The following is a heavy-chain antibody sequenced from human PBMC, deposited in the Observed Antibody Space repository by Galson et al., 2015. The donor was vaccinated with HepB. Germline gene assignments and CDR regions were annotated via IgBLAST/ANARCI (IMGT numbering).Heavy chain of an antibody. V-gene: IGHV1-18*01. CDR1: GYTFTSYG. J-gene: IGHJ3*02. D-gene: IGHD1-26*01. CDR2: ISAYNGNT. CDR3: ARDVKWELRGDAFDI. Sequence: SVKVSCKASGYTFTSYGISWVRQAPGQGLEWMGWISAYNGNTNYAQKLQGRVTMTTDTSTSTAYMELRSLRSDDTAVYYCARDVKWELRGDAFDIWGQGTMVTVSS.